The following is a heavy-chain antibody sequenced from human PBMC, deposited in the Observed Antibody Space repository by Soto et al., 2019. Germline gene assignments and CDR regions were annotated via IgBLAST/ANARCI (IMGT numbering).Heavy chain of an antibody. D-gene: IGHD2-8*02. V-gene: IGHV3-33*01. CDR3: GGVTGQGTAEAGFDH. J-gene: IGHJ4*02. CDR2: IWDDGSKK. Sequence: ESGGGVVQPGRSLRLSCAASGFTFRNYGMHWVRQAPGKGLEWVAVIWDDGSKKYYADSVKGRFTIPRDNSKNTLFLQMNSLRGEDTAVYYCGGVTGQGTAEAGFDHWGQGTLVTVSS. CDR1: GFTFRNYG.